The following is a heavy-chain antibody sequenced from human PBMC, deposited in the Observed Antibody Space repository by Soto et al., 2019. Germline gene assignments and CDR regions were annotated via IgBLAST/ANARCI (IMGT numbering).Heavy chain of an antibody. V-gene: IGHV1-8*01. CDR2: MNPNSGNT. CDR3: ARGYSSGSYWFFDL. D-gene: IGHD5-18*01. J-gene: IGHJ2*01. Sequence: QVQLVQSGAEVKKPGASVKVSCKASGYTFTSYDINWVRQATGQGLEWMGWMNPNSGNTNYAQKLQGRVTMTTDTSTSTAYMELWSLSSDDTAVYYCARGYSSGSYWFFDLWGRGTLVTVSS. CDR1: GYTFTSYD.